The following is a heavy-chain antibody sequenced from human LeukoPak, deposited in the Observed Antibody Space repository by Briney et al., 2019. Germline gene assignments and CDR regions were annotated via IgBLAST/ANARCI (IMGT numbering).Heavy chain of an antibody. CDR3: ARDLTTMVRGACGY. Sequence: ASVKVSCKASGYTFIDYYIHWVRQAPGQGLEWMGWINPNSGGTNYAQKFQGRVTMTRDTSISTAYMELSRLRSDDTAVYYCARDLTTMVRGACGYWGQGTLVTVSS. V-gene: IGHV1-2*02. J-gene: IGHJ4*02. CDR1: GYTFIDYY. CDR2: INPNSGGT. D-gene: IGHD3-10*01.